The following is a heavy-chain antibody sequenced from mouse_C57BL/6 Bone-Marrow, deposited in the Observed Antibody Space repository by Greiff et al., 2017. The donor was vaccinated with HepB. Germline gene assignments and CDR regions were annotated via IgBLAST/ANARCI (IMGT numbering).Heavy chain of an antibody. Sequence: EVKVVESGGGLVKPGGSLKLSCAASGFTFSSYTMSWVRQTPEKRLEWVATISGGGGNTYYPDSVKGRFTISRDNAKNTLYLQMSSLRSEDTALYYCARQGAQAFFYYWGQGTTLTVSA. CDR2: ISGGGGNT. CDR1: GFTFSSYT. J-gene: IGHJ2*01. V-gene: IGHV5-9*01. CDR3: ARQGAQAFFYY. D-gene: IGHD3-2*02.